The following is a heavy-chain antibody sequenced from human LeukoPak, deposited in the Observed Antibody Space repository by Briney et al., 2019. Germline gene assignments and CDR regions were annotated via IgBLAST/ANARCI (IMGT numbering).Heavy chain of an antibody. CDR2: IKQDGSEK. CDR3: AREVPDY. V-gene: IGHV3-7*01. Sequence: GGSLRLSCVASGLTFADAWMNWVRQAPGKGLEWVANIKQDGSEKYYVDSVKGRFTISRDNAKNSLYLQMNSLRAEDTAVYYCAREVPDYWGQGTLVTVSS. J-gene: IGHJ4*02. CDR1: GLTFADAW.